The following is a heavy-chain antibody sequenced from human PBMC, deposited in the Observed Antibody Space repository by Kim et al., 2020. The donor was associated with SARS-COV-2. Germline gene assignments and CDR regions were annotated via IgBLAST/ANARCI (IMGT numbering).Heavy chain of an antibody. CDR2: INPNSGGT. Sequence: ASVKVSCKASGYTFTGYYMHWVRQAPGQGLEWMGWINPNSGGTNYAQKFQGRVTMTRDTSISTAYMELSRLRSDDTAVYYCARVRPPPGHAFDIWGQGTMVTVSS. CDR1: GYTFTGYY. CDR3: ARVRPPPGHAFDI. V-gene: IGHV1-2*02. J-gene: IGHJ3*02. D-gene: IGHD3-10*01.